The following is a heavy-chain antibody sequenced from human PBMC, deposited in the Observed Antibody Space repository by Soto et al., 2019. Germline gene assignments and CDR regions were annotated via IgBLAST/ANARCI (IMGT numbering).Heavy chain of an antibody. CDR1: GGSISSSNDY. Sequence: SETLSLTCTVSGGSISSSNDYWGWIRQPPGKGLEWIGSIYYTGNTYYNPSLKSRVTISVDTSKNQFSLKLSSVTAADTAVYYCARPTTAGYYYYGMDVWGQGTTVTVS. D-gene: IGHD4-17*01. CDR3: ARPTTAGYYYYGMDV. CDR2: IYYTGNT. J-gene: IGHJ6*02. V-gene: IGHV4-39*01.